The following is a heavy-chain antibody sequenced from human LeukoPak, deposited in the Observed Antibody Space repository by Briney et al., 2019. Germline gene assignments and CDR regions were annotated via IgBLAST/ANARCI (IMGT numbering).Heavy chain of an antibody. J-gene: IGHJ4*02. CDR3: AQDSAGFVRNTIHDN. D-gene: IGHD5-24*01. V-gene: IGHV3-23*01. CDR1: GFTFSSFW. Sequence: GGSLRLSCAASGFTFSSFWMSWVLQAPGNGLEWVSRISGSGINTDYADSEKGRFTISRDNSKNTVYLQMNSLRDADTAIYFCAQDSAGFVRNTIHDNWGQGTRVTVSS. CDR2: ISGSGINT.